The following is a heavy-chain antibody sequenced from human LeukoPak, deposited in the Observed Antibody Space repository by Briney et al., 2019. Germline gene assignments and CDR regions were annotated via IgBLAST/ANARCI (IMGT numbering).Heavy chain of an antibody. V-gene: IGHV3-23*01. Sequence: GGSLRLSCAASGFTFSSYAMSWVRQAPGTGLEWVSGISGSGGRTFNADSVKGRFTITRDNSKNTLYLQMNSLRAEDTAVYYCAKDRTTFGVITGYGMDVWGQGTTVTVSS. D-gene: IGHD3-3*01. CDR3: AKDRTTFGVITGYGMDV. J-gene: IGHJ6*02. CDR1: GFTFSSYA. CDR2: ISGSGGRT.